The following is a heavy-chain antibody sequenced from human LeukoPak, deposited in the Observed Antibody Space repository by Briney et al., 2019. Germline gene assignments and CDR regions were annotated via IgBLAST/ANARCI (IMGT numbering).Heavy chain of an antibody. CDR1: GFTFSSYA. CDR3: ARSQFGELFPYFDY. CDR2: ISSNGGST. J-gene: IGHJ4*02. V-gene: IGHV3-64*01. Sequence: GGSLRLSCAASGFTFSSYAMHWVRQAPGKGLEYVSAISSNGGSTYYANSVKGRFTISRDNSKNTLYLQMGSLRAEDMAVYCCARSQFGELFPYFDYWGQGTLVTVSS. D-gene: IGHD3-10*01.